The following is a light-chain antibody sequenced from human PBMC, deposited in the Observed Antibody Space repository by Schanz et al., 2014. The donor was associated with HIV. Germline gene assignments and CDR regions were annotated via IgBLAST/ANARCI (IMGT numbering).Light chain of an antibody. V-gene: IGKV4-1*01. CDR3: QQYNNWPLYT. Sequence: DIVMTQSPDSLAVSLGGRATITCKSSQTVLYSSNNKNYLAWYQQKPGQPPKLLIYWASTRESGVPDRFSGSGSGTDFTLTISSLQAEDVAVYYCQQYNNWPLYTFGQGTKLEIK. CDR2: WAS. CDR1: QTVLYSSNNKNY. J-gene: IGKJ2*01.